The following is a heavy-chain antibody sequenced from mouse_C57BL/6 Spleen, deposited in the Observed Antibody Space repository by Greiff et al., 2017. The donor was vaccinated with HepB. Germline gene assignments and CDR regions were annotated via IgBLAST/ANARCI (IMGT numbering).Heavy chain of an antibody. V-gene: IGHV1-50*01. J-gene: IGHJ4*01. CDR1: GYTFTSYW. CDR3: ARVVAHYAMDY. CDR2: IDPSDSYT. Sequence: QVQLQQPGAELVKPGASVKLSCKASGYTFTSYWMQWVQQRPGQGLEWIGEIDPSDSYTNYNQKFKGKATLTVDTSSSTAYMQLSSLTSEDSAVYYCARVVAHYAMDYWGQGTSVTVSS. D-gene: IGHD1-1*01.